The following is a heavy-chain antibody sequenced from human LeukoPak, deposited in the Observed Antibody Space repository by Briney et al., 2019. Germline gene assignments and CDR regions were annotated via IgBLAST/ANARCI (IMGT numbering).Heavy chain of an antibody. D-gene: IGHD3-10*01. V-gene: IGHV4-34*01. CDR2: INHSGST. CDR1: GGSFSGYY. CDR3: AKLPSNRGVVRPRNYYYYMDV. Sequence: SETLSLTCAVYGGSFSGYYWSWIRQPPGKGLEWIGEINHSGSTNYNPSLKSRVTISVDTSKNQFSLKLSSVTAADTAVYYCAKLPSNRGVVRPRNYYYYMDVWGKGTTVTVSS. J-gene: IGHJ6*03.